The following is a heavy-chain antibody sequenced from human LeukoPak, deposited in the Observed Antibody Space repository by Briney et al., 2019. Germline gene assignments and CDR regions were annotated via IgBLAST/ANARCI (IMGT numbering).Heavy chain of an antibody. D-gene: IGHD4-17*01. CDR3: AKHEYGDLKDFDY. CDR1: GGSFSGYY. Sequence: SETLSLTCAVYGGSFSGYYWSWIRQPPGKGLEWIGEINDSGSTNYNPSLKSRVTISVDTSKNQFSLKLTSVTAADTAVYYCAKHEYGDLKDFDYWGQGILATVSS. CDR2: INDSGST. J-gene: IGHJ4*02. V-gene: IGHV4-34*01.